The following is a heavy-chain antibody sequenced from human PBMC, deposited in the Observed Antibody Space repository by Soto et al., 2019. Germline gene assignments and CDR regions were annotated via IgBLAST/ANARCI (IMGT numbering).Heavy chain of an antibody. CDR3: ARHEPSSSLIVALDP. V-gene: IGHV4-39*01. J-gene: IGHJ5*02. D-gene: IGHD3-22*01. CDR2: IYYSGTT. CDR1: GGSISSSSYY. Sequence: PSETLSLTCTVSGGSISSSSYYWAWVRQPPGKGLEWIGSIYYSGTTYYNPSLKSRVTISEDTSKNQFSLKLGSVTAADTALYFCARHEPSSSLIVALDPWGQGALVTVSS.